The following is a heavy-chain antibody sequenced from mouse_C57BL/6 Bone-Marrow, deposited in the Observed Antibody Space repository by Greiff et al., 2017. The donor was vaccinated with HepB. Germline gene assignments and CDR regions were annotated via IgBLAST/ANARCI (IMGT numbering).Heavy chain of an antibody. J-gene: IGHJ2*01. CDR2: IYPGDGDT. CDR1: GYAFSSSW. D-gene: IGHD1-1*01. CDR3: ARSGIYYYGSSTFDY. Sequence: QVQLQQSGPELVKPGASVKISCKASGYAFSSSWMNWVKQSPGKGLEWIGRIYPGDGDTNYNGKFKGKATLTADKSSSTAYMQLSSLTSEDSAVYFCARSGIYYYGSSTFDYWGQGTTLTVSS. V-gene: IGHV1-82*01.